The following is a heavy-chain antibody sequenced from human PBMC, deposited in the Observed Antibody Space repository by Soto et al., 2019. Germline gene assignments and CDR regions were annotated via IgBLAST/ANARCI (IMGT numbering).Heavy chain of an antibody. D-gene: IGHD1-1*01. V-gene: IGHV2-5*02. CDR1: GFSLSTSGVG. CDR2: IYWDDDK. Sequence: QITLKESGPTLVKPTQTLTLTCTFSGFSLSTSGVGVGWIRQPPGKALEWLALIYWDDDKRYSPSLKSRLTITKNTSKNQVVLTMTNMDPVDTATYYCAHSIVAGTTRDAFDIWGQGTMVTVSS. J-gene: IGHJ3*02. CDR3: AHSIVAGTTRDAFDI.